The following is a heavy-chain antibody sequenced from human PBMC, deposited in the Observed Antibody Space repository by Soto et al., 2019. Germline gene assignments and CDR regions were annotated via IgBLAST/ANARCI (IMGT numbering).Heavy chain of an antibody. D-gene: IGHD6-19*01. CDR2: IYYSGST. J-gene: IGHJ5*02. CDR1: GGSISSSSYY. Sequence: SETLSLTCTVSGGSISSSSYYWGWIRQPPGEGLEWIGSIYYSGSTYYNPSLKSRVTISVDTSKNQFSLKLSSVTAADTAVYYCARQGIAVAGTLLADFDPWGQGTLVTVSS. CDR3: ARQGIAVAGTLLADFDP. V-gene: IGHV4-39*01.